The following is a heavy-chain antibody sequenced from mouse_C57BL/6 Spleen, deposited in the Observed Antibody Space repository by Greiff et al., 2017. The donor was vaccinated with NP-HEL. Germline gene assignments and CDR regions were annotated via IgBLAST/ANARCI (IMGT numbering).Heavy chain of an antibody. J-gene: IGHJ4*01. D-gene: IGHD3-2*02. V-gene: IGHV1-82*01. CDR2: IYPGDGDT. CDR1: GYAFSSSW. CDR3: ARKGKTAQAFYAMDY. Sequence: VKLVESGPELVKPGASVKISCKASGYAFSSSWMNWVKQRPGKGLEWIGRIYPGDGDTNYNGKFKGKATLTADKSSSTAYMQLSSLTSEDSAVYFCARKGKTAQAFYAMDYWGQGTSVTVSS.